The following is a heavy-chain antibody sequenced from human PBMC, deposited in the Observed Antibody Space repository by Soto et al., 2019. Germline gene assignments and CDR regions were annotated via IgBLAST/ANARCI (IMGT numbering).Heavy chain of an antibody. CDR1: GGTFSSYA. J-gene: IGHJ6*02. CDR2: IIPIFGTA. V-gene: IGHV1-69*13. D-gene: IGHD3-22*01. Sequence: ASVKVSCKASGGTFSSYAISWVRQAPGQGLEWMGGIIPIFGTANYAQKFQGRVTITADESTSTAYMELSSLRSEDTAVYYCGVVGSAKRWGYYYYGMDVWGQGTTVTVSS. CDR3: GVVGSAKRWGYYYYGMDV.